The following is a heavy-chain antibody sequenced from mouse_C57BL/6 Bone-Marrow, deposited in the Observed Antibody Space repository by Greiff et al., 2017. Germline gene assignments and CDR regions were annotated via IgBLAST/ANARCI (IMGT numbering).Heavy chain of an antibody. D-gene: IGHD2-4*01. Sequence: SGTVLARPGASVKMSCKTSGYTFTSYWMHWVKQRPGQGLAWLGALYPGNSDTSYNQKFKGKAKLTAVTSASTAYMELSSLTNEDSAVYYCTRNDYDGRFAYWGQGTLVTVSA. V-gene: IGHV1-5*01. CDR3: TRNDYDGRFAY. CDR1: GYTFTSYW. CDR2: LYPGNSDT. J-gene: IGHJ3*01.